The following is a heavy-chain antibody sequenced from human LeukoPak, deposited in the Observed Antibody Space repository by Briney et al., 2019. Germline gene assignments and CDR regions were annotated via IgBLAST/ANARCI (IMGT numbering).Heavy chain of an antibody. D-gene: IGHD4-23*01. CDR2: ISGSSSTI. CDR3: ARANGGPLRGSNWFDP. CDR1: GITFSSYS. V-gene: IGHV3-48*01. J-gene: IGHJ5*02. Sequence: GGSLRLSCEASGITFSSYSMNWVRQAPGKGLEWVSYISGSSSTIYYADSVKGRFTISRDNAKNSLFLQMNSLRAEDTAVYYCARANGGPLRGSNWFDPWGQGTLVTVSS.